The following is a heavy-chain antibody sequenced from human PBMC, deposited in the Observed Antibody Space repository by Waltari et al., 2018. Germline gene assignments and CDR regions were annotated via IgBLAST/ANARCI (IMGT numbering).Heavy chain of an antibody. CDR1: GLTFGNYV. V-gene: IGHV3-23*01. D-gene: IGHD1-1*01. CDR3: TRRVNSPDY. Sequence: EVQLLESGGGWVQPGGSLRLSCAVSGLTFGNYVMSWVRQAPGKGLEWVSGISASGGSTYYADSVKGRFTISRDNSKNTLYLQMNSLRVEDTAIYYCTRRVNSPDYWGQGTLVTVSS. J-gene: IGHJ4*02. CDR2: ISASGGST.